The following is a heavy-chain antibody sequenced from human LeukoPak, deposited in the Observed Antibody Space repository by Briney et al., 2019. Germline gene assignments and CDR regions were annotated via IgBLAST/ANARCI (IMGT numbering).Heavy chain of an antibody. V-gene: IGHV6-1*01. J-gene: IGHJ4*02. CDR2: TYYRSKWYT. D-gene: IGHD3-22*01. CDR1: GDSVSSNSAA. CDR3: ARDLGDYDSSLYYFDY. Sequence: SQTLSLTCAISGDSVSSNSAAWIWIRQSPSRGLEWLGRTYYRSKWYTEYAVSVKSRITINPDTSKNQFSLQLSSVNPEDTAVYYCARDLGDYDSSLYYFDYWGQGTLVTVSS.